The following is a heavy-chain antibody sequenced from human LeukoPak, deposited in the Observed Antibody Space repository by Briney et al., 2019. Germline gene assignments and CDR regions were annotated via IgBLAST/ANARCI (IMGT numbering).Heavy chain of an antibody. CDR3: ARAFAGPFSGPNY. V-gene: IGHV1-46*01. CDR1: GYTFTNYY. Sequence: ASVKVSCKASGYTFTNYYIHWVRQAPGQGLEWMGIINPSGGSTSYAQKFQGRVTMTRDTSTSTVYMELSSLRSEDTAVYYCARAFAGPFSGPNYWGQGTLVTVSS. J-gene: IGHJ4*02. D-gene: IGHD6-25*01. CDR2: INPSGGST.